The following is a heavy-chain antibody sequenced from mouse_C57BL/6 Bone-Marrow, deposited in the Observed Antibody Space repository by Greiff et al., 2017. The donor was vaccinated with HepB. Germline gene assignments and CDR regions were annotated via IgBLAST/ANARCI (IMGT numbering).Heavy chain of an antibody. CDR1: GYAFSSSW. D-gene: IGHD4-1*02. CDR3: ASTGTTWFAY. J-gene: IGHJ3*01. CDR2: IYPGDGDT. Sequence: VQLQQSGPELVKPGASVKISCKASGYAFSSSWMNWVKQRPGKGLEWIGRIYPGDGDTNYNGKFKGKATLTADKSSSTAYMQLSSPTSEDSAVYFCASTGTTWFAYWGQGTLVTVSA. V-gene: IGHV1-82*01.